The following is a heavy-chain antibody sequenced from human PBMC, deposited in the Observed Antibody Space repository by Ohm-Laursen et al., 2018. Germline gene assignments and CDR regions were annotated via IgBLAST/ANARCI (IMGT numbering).Heavy chain of an antibody. V-gene: IGHV3-7*01. Sequence: SLRLSCAASGFTLSSYCMSWARQAPGKGLEWVANIKQDGSEKYYVDSVKGRFTISRDNAKNSLYLQMSSLRAEDTAVYYCVRVFRSGDLLRGQGTLVTVSS. CDR2: IKQDGSEK. CDR3: VRVFRSGDLL. J-gene: IGHJ4*02. CDR1: GFTLSSYC. D-gene: IGHD3-16*01.